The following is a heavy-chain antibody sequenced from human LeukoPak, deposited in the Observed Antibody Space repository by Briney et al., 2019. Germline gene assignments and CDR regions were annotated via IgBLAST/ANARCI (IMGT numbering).Heavy chain of an antibody. Sequence: GGSLRLSCAASGFTFSSYAMRWVRQAPGNWLEWVSAISGSGGSTYYADSVKRRFTISRDNPKNTLYLQMNSLRAEDTAVYYCAKGKWYGPDAFDIWGQGTMVTVSS. J-gene: IGHJ3*02. V-gene: IGHV3-23*01. D-gene: IGHD3-10*01. CDR3: AKGKWYGPDAFDI. CDR1: GFTFSSYA. CDR2: ISGSGGST.